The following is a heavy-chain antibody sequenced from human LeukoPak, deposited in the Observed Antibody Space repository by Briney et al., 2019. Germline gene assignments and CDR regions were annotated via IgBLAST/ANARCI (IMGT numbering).Heavy chain of an antibody. CDR2: INPSGGST. D-gene: IGHD3-10*01. J-gene: IGHJ6*02. Sequence: ASVKVSCKASGYTFTSYYMHWVRQAPGQGLEWMGIINPSGGSTSYAQKFQGRVTMTRDTSTSTVYMELSSLRSEDMAVYYCARDRGVYYYGMDVWGQGTTVTVSS. CDR3: ARDRGVYYYGMDV. CDR1: GYTFTSYY. V-gene: IGHV1-46*01.